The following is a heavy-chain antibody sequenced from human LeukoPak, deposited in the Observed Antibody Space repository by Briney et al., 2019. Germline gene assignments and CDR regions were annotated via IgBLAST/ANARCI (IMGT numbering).Heavy chain of an antibody. CDR3: ARVARMTSYDAFDI. D-gene: IGHD3-9*01. CDR2: IIPIFGTA. V-gene: IGHV1-69*13. J-gene: IGHJ3*02. Sequence: VASVKVSCKASGGTFSSYAISWVRQAPGQGLEWMGGIIPIFGTANYAQKFQGRVTITADESTSTAYMELSSLRSEDTAVYYCARVARMTSYDAFDIWGQGTMVTVSS. CDR1: GGTFSSYA.